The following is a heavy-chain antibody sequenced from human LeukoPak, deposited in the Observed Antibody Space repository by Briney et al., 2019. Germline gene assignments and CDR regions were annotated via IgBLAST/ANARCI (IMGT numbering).Heavy chain of an antibody. CDR1: GFTFNKYW. CDR3: ARKPPLDYGDPLADQ. D-gene: IGHD4-17*01. CDR2: IKQDGSAK. Sequence: GGSLRLSCAASGFTFNKYWMSWVRQAPGKGLEWVANIKQDGSAKYYVDSVRGRFTISRDNAKNSLYLQMNSLRAEDTAVYYWARKPPLDYGDPLADQWGQGTLVTVSS. J-gene: IGHJ5*02. V-gene: IGHV3-7*01.